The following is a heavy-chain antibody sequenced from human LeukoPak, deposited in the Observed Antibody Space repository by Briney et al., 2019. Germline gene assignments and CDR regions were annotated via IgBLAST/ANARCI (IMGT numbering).Heavy chain of an antibody. J-gene: IGHJ4*02. V-gene: IGHV1-69*05. CDR3: ARAISYSSGSYFDY. CDR2: IIPIFGTA. D-gene: IGHD6-19*01. CDR1: GGTSSSYA. Sequence: ASVKVSCKASGGTSSSYAISWVRQAPGQGLEWMGGIIPIFGTANYAQKFQGRVTITTDESTSTAYMELSSLRSEDTAVYYCARAISYSSGSYFDYWGQGTLVTVSS.